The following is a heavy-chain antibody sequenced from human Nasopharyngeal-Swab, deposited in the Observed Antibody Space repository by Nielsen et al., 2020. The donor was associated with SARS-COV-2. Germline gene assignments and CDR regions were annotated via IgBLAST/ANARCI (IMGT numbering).Heavy chain of an antibody. CDR2: ISWNSGSI. V-gene: IGHV3-9*01. J-gene: IGHJ6*02. CDR3: AKDMPLFDDFRSGRMDV. CDR1: GFTFDDYA. D-gene: IGHD3-3*01. Sequence: SLKISCAASGFTFDDYAMHWVRQAPGKGLEWVSGISWNSGSIGYADSVKGRFTISRDNAKNSLYLQMNSLRAEDTALYYCAKDMPLFDDFRSGRMDVWGQGTTVTVSS.